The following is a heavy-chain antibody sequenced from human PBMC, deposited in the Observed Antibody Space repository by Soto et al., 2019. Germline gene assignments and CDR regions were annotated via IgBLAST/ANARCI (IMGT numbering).Heavy chain of an antibody. CDR2: ISGRSTYK. CDR1: GFSFSAYT. CDR3: ARDPREGRPFAY. D-gene: IGHD1-26*01. J-gene: IGHJ4*02. V-gene: IGHV3-21*02. Sequence: EVQLVESGGGLVKPGGSLRLSCAASGFSFSAYTMNWVRQAPGKGLEWVSCISGRSTYKYYAGSVEGRFTISRDNANNSLYLELSSPRFEDAAVYYCARDPREGRPFAYWGQGTLVTASS.